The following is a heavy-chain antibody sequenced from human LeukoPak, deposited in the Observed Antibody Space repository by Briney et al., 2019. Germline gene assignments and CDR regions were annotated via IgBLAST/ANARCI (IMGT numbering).Heavy chain of an antibody. J-gene: IGHJ4*02. CDR1: GFSFSGYD. D-gene: IGHD6-13*01. CDR3: ARSPSYSSSWYALDS. CDR2: IGTAGDT. V-gene: IGHV3-13*01. Sequence: GGSLRLSCEASGFSFSGYDMHWVRQATGKGLEWVSAIGTAGDTYYSDSVRGRFTISRENAKNSLDLQTHSLRAGDTAVYYCARSPSYSSSWYALDSWGQGTLVTVSS.